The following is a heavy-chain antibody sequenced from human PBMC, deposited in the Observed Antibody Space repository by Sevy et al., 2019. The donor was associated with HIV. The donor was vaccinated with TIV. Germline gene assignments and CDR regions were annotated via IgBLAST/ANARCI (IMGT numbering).Heavy chain of an antibody. CDR2: ISYDGSNK. CDR3: AKDRSYYYGTSGSLDY. CDR1: GFTFSSYG. D-gene: IGHD3-10*01. J-gene: IGHJ4*02. Sequence: GGSLRLSCAASGFTFSSYGMHWVRQAPGKGLEWVAVISYDGSNKYYADSVKGRFTISRDNFKKTLYLQMNSLRAEDSAVYYCAKDRSYYYGTSGSLDYRGQGTLVTVSS. V-gene: IGHV3-30*18.